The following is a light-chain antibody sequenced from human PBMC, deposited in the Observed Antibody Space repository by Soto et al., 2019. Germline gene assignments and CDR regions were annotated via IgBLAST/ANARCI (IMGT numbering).Light chain of an antibody. CDR3: SSYITSSTVV. V-gene: IGLV2-14*01. Sequence: QSALTQPASVSGSRGQSITISCTGTSSDVPGYNSVSWYQQRPDKAPKLIIYDVSKRPSGVSNRFSGSKSGNTASLTISGLQAEDEADYYCSSYITSSTVVFGGRTKLTVL. CDR1: SSDVPGYNS. J-gene: IGLJ2*01. CDR2: DVS.